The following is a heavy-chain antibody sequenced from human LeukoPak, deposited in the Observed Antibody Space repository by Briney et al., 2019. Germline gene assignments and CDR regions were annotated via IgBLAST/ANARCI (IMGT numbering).Heavy chain of an antibody. Sequence: PGGSLRLSCAASGFTFSSYSMNWVRQAPGKGLEWVSSISSSSSYIYYADSVKGRFTISRDNAKNSLYLQMNSLRAEDTAVYYCMAPLASGTLRGFDYWGQGTLVTVSS. CDR2: ISSSSSYI. CDR1: GFTFSSYS. V-gene: IGHV3-21*01. J-gene: IGHJ4*02. CDR3: MAPLASGTLRGFDY. D-gene: IGHD1-14*01.